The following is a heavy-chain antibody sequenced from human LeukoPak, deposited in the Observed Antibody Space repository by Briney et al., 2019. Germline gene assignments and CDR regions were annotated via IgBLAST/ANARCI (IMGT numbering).Heavy chain of an antibody. V-gene: IGHV3-21*01. Sequence: GGSLRLSCAASGFTFSSYGMHWVRQAPGKGLEWVSSISYTSSYIYYADSVKGRFTISRDNAKNSLYLQMNSLRAEDTAVYYCARGSYGDFDYWGQGTLVTVSS. CDR3: ARGSYGDFDY. J-gene: IGHJ4*02. CDR1: GFTFSSYG. D-gene: IGHD4-17*01. CDR2: ISYTSSYI.